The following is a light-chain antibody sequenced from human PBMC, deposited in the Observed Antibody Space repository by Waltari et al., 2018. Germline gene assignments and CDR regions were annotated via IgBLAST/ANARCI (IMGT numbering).Light chain of an antibody. Sequence: QSVLTQSPSVSGAPGQRVTISCTGSGSNIGATYGVHWYQQLPGSAPKVLIYNNNNRPSGVPDRFSGSKSGTSASLAITGLQAGDEAAYYCQSYDNNLSGWVFGGGTKLTVL. CDR3: QSYDNNLSGWV. V-gene: IGLV1-40*01. J-gene: IGLJ3*02. CDR1: GSNIGATYG. CDR2: NNN.